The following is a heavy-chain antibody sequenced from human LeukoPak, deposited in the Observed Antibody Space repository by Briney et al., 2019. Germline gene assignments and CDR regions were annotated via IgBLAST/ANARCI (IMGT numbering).Heavy chain of an antibody. CDR2: IKQDGSEK. J-gene: IGHJ4*02. V-gene: IGHV3-7*01. Sequence: GGSLRLSCAASGFTFSSYWMSWVRQAPGKGLEGVANIKQDGSEKHYVDSVKGRFTISRDNAKNSLYLQMNSLRAEDTAVYYCARGGLGVVILWYFDYWGQGTLVTVSS. CDR3: ARGGLGVVILWYFDY. D-gene: IGHD3-3*01. CDR1: GFTFSSYW.